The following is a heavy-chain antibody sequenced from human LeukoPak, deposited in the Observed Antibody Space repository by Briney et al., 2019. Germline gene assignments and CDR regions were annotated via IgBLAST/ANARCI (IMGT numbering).Heavy chain of an antibody. CDR2: ICTSGST. V-gene: IGHV4-4*09. J-gene: IGHJ4*02. D-gene: IGHD7-27*01. Sequence: SETLSLTCTVSGGSISSYYWSWIRQPPGKGLEWIGYICTSGSTNYNPSLKSRVTISVDTSKNQFSLKVSSVTAADTAVYYCGRHGFQLGSYYFDYWGQGTLVTVSS. CDR3: GRHGFQLGSYYFDY. CDR1: GGSISSYY.